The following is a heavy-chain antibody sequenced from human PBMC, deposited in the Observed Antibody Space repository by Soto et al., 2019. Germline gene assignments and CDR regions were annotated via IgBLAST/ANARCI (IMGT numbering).Heavy chain of an antibody. CDR3: ARYSGNDCIDY. CDR2: IKHDGSEK. CDR1: GFTFNNYW. Sequence: EVQLVESGGGLVQPGGSLRLSCVVSGFTFNNYWMSWVRQAPGKGLEWVANIKHDGSEKHYLDSVMGRFTISRDDAKNSLYLQMDSLSVEDSAMYYCARYSGNDCIDYWGQGTLVTVSS. D-gene: IGHD5-12*01. J-gene: IGHJ4*02. V-gene: IGHV3-7*04.